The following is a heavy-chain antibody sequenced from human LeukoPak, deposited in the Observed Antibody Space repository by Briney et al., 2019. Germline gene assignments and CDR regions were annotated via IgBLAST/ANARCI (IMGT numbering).Heavy chain of an antibody. Sequence: GESLKISCKGSGYSVTSYWIGWVRQMPGKGLEWMGIIYPGDSDTRYSPSFQGQVTISADKSISTAYLQWSSLKASDTAMYYCARLLRNIAAAVYYFDYWGQGTPVTVSS. CDR3: ARLLRNIAAAVYYFDY. V-gene: IGHV5-51*01. CDR1: GYSVTSYW. CDR2: IYPGDSDT. D-gene: IGHD6-13*01. J-gene: IGHJ4*02.